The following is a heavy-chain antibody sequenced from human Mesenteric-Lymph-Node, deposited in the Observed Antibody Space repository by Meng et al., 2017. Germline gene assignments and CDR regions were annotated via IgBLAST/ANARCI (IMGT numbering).Heavy chain of an antibody. Sequence: GGSLRLSCAASGFTLSSYNMKWVRQAPGKGLEWVSSISSSSSYIYYADSVKGRFTISRDNAKTSLYLQMNSLRAEDTAVYYCARDVTAFDIWGQGTMVTVSS. CDR3: ARDVTAFDI. V-gene: IGHV3-21*01. CDR1: GFTLSSYN. D-gene: IGHD2/OR15-2a*01. CDR2: ISSSSSYI. J-gene: IGHJ3*02.